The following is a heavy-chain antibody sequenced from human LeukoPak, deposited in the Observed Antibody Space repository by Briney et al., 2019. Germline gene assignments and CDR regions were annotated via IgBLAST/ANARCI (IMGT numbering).Heavy chain of an antibody. CDR2: IYSGGST. V-gene: IGHV3-53*01. CDR1: GLTVSRNY. Sequence: PGGSLRLFCAVSGLTVSRNYMRGVSQAPGKGLEWGSVIYSGGSTYYADSVKGRFTISRDNSKNTLYLQMNSLRAEDTAVYYCGRARSRDDYNGFDYWGQGTLVTVSS. D-gene: IGHD5-24*01. J-gene: IGHJ4*02. CDR3: GRARSRDDYNGFDY.